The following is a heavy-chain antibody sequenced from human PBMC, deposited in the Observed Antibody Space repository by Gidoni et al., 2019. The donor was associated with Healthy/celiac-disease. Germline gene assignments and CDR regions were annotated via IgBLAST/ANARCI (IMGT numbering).Heavy chain of an antibody. CDR2: IYHSGST. CDR3: AIGGYGGNFDY. CDR1: GYSIGSGYY. Sequence: QVQLQESGTRLLKPSETRSLLCDVSGYSIGSGYYWGWIRQPPGAGLEWSGSIYHSGSTYDHPSLKSRVTISVHTSKIQCSLNLSSVTAADTAVYYCAIGGYGGNFDYWGQGTLVTVSS. D-gene: IGHD2-15*01. V-gene: IGHV4-38-2*01. J-gene: IGHJ4*02.